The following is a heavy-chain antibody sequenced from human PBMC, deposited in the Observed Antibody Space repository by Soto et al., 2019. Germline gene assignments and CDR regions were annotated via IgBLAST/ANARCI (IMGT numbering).Heavy chain of an antibody. J-gene: IGHJ4*02. CDR2: ISAYNGNT. D-gene: IGHD3-10*01. CDR1: GYTFTSYG. CDR3: ARDWFPPGSYPLDY. Sequence: ASVKVSCKASGYTFTSYGISWVRQAPGQGLEWMGWISAYNGNTNYAQKLQGRVTMTTDTSTSTAYMELRSLRSDDTAVYYCARDWFPPGSYPLDYWGQGTLVTVSS. V-gene: IGHV1-18*01.